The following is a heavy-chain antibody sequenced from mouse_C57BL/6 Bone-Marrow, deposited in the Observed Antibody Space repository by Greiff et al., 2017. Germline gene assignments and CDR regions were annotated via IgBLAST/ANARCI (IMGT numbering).Heavy chain of an antibody. V-gene: IGHV5-4*01. J-gene: IGHJ3*01. CDR2: ISDGGSYT. CDR3: AREGTTARRGAWFAY. Sequence: EVMLVESGGGLVKPGGSLKLSCAASGFTFSSYAMSWVRQTPEKRLEWVATISDGGSYTYYPDNVKGRFTISRDNAKNNLYLQMSHLKSEDTAMYYCAREGTTARRGAWFAYWGQGTLVTVSA. D-gene: IGHD1-2*01. CDR1: GFTFSSYA.